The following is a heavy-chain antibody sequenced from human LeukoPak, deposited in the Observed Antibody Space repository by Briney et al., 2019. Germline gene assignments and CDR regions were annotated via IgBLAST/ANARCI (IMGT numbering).Heavy chain of an antibody. CDR2: MNPNSDNT. Sequence: ASVKVSCKASGYTFTSYDINWVRQATGQGLEWMGWMNPNSDNTGYAQKFQGRVTITRNTSIGTAYMELSSLRSEDTAVYYCARGATGLEVDYWGQGTLVTVSS. V-gene: IGHV1-8*03. CDR3: ARGATGLEVDY. CDR1: GYTFTSYD. J-gene: IGHJ4*02. D-gene: IGHD3-9*01.